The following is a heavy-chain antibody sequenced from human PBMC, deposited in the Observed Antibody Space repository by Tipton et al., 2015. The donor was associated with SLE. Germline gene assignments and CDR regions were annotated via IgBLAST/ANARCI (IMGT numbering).Heavy chain of an antibody. D-gene: IGHD4-23*01. Sequence: SLRLSCASSGFSFSTYAMHWVRQAPGKGLEWVGLIFFDGSKKYYADSVKGRFTISRDNSKNVVYLQMNSLRAEDTAVYYCARDGLGGNYHPDYWGQGTLVTVSS. CDR2: IFFDGSKK. J-gene: IGHJ4*02. CDR3: ARDGLGGNYHPDY. CDR1: GFSFSTYA. V-gene: IGHV3-33*01.